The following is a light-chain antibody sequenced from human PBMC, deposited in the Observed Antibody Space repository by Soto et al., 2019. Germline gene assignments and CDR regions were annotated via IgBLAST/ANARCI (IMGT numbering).Light chain of an antibody. CDR2: KAS. V-gene: IGKV1-9*01. Sequence: DIQLTQSPSFLSASVGDRVTITCRASQGINNYLAWYQQKPGKAPKLLIYKASTLKSGVPSRFSGSGSGTEFTLTISRLEPEDFAVYYCQQYGSSRLTFGGGTKVDIK. CDR3: QQYGSSRLT. CDR1: QGINNY. J-gene: IGKJ4*01.